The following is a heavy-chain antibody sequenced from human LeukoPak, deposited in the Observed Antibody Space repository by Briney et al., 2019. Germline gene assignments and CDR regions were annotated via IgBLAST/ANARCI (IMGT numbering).Heavy chain of an antibody. CDR1: GVAISSRSYY. CDR3: ARHLAERDY. CDR2: IYYSGST. D-gene: IGHD6-13*01. V-gene: IGHV4-39*01. Sequence: PSETLSLTCTVSGVAISSRSYYWGWIRQPPGKGLEWIGSIYYSGSTYYNPSLKSRVTISVDTSKNQFSLKLSSVTAADSAVYYCARHLAERDYWGQGTLVTVSS. J-gene: IGHJ4*02.